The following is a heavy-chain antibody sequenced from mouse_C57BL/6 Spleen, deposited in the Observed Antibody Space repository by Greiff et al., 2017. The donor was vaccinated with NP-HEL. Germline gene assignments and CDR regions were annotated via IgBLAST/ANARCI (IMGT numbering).Heavy chain of an antibody. Sequence: EVQLQQSGPELVKPGASVKISCKASGYTFTDYYMNWVKQSHGKSLEWIGDINPNNGGTSYNQKFKGKATLTVDKSSSTAYMELRSLTSEDSAVYYCARGGDYYGSSYVGAMDNWGQGTSVTVSS. CDR1: GYTFTDYY. CDR2: INPNNGGT. D-gene: IGHD1-1*01. J-gene: IGHJ4*01. V-gene: IGHV1-26*01. CDR3: ARGGDYYGSSYVGAMDN.